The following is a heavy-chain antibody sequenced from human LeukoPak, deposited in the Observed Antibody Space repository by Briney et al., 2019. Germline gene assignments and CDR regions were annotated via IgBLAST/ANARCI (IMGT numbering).Heavy chain of an antibody. J-gene: IGHJ5*02. CDR1: GFTFSSYE. Sequence: GGSLRLSCAASGFTFSSYEMNWVRQAPGKGLEWVSYISSSGSTIYYADSVKGRFTISRDNAKNSLYLQMNSLRAEDTAVYYCARDRGSSSYQSENWFDPWGQGTLVTVSS. CDR2: ISSSGSTI. CDR3: ARDRGSSSYQSENWFDP. V-gene: IGHV3-48*03. D-gene: IGHD6-13*01.